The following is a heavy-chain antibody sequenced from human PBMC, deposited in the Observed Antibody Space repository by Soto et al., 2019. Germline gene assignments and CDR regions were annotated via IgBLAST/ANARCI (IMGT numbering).Heavy chain of an antibody. V-gene: IGHV3-21*01. J-gene: IGHJ4*01. CDR2: ISSSSSYI. CDR1: GFTFSSYS. D-gene: IGHD2-2*01. Sequence: GGSLRLSCAASGFTFSSYSMNWFRQAPGKGLEWVSSISSSSSYIYYADSVKGRFTISRDNAKNSLYLQMNSLRAEDTAVYYCARDRIVVVPAAVINFDYWGQGTLVTVSS. CDR3: ARDRIVVVPAAVINFDY.